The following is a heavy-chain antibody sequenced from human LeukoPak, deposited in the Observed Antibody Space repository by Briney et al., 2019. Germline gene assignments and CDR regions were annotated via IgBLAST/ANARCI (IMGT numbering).Heavy chain of an antibody. CDR1: GGSISSGGYY. J-gene: IGHJ5*02. Sequence: SETLSLTCTVSGGSISSGGYYWSWIRQPPGKGLEWIGYIYHSGSTYYNPSLKSRVTISVDRSKNQFSLKLSSVTAADTAVYYCARDRRQPIGFDPWGQGTLVTVSS. V-gene: IGHV4-30-2*01. D-gene: IGHD2-2*01. CDR3: ARDRRQPIGFDP. CDR2: IYHSGST.